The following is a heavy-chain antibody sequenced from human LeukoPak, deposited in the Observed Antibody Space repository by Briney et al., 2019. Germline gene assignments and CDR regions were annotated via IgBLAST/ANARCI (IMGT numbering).Heavy chain of an antibody. V-gene: IGHV1-2*02. CDR2: INPNSGGT. D-gene: IGHD1-26*01. J-gene: IGHJ5*02. CDR3: ARDVTGDNWFDP. CDR1: GYTFTGYY. Sequence: ASVKVSCKASGYTFTGYYMHWVRRAPGQGLEWMGWINPNSGGTNYAQKFQGRVTMTRDTSISTAYMELSRLRSDDTAVYYCARDVTGDNWFDPWGQGTLVTVSS.